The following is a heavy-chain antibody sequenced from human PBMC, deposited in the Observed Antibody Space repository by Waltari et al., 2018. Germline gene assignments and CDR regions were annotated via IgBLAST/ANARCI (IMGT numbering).Heavy chain of an antibody. D-gene: IGHD6-19*01. CDR2: ISWNSGSI. V-gene: IGHV3-9*01. CDR3: ATVDSSGWYWVDY. CDR1: GFTFDDYA. Sequence: EVQLVESGGGLVQPGRSLRLSCAASGFTFDDYAMHWVRQAPGKGLEWVSGISWNSGSIGYADSVKGRFTISRDNAKNSLYLQMNSLRSEDTAVYYCATVDSSGWYWVDYWGQGTLVTVSS. J-gene: IGHJ4*02.